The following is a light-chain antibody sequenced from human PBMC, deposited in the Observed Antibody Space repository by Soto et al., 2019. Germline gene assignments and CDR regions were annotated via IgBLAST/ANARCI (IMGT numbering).Light chain of an antibody. CDR3: QAWDSTTAV. Sequence: SYELTQPPSVSVSPGQTASITCSGDKLGDKYACWYQQKPGQSPVLVIYQHTKRPSGIPERFSGSNSGNTATLTISGTQGLDEADYYCQAWDSTTAVFGGGTKLTVL. J-gene: IGLJ2*01. CDR1: KLGDKY. V-gene: IGLV3-1*01. CDR2: QHT.